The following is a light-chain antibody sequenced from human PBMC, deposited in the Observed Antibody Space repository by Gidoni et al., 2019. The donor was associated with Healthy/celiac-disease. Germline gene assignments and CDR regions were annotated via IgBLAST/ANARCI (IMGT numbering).Light chain of an antibody. CDR1: ALPKQY. CDR3: QSADSSGTYV. Sequence: SSQLTPPPSVSVSPGQTARITCSGDALPKQYAYWYQQKPGQAPVLVIYKDSERPSGIPERFSGSSSGTTVTLTISGVQAEDEADYYCQSADSSGTYVFGGGTKLTVL. J-gene: IGLJ2*01. CDR2: KDS. V-gene: IGLV3-25*03.